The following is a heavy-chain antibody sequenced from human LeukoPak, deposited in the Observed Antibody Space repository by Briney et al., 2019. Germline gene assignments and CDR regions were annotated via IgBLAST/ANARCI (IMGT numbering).Heavy chain of an antibody. D-gene: IGHD4-17*01. J-gene: IGHJ4*02. V-gene: IGHV4-31*03. Sequence: SETLSLTCSVSGGSISSGGYYWNWIRQHPGKGLEWIGYIYHSGSTNYNPSLKSRATISVDTSKNQFSLKLSSVTAADTAVYYCARGWLTVSGRYYFDYWGQGTLVTVSS. CDR3: ARGWLTVSGRYYFDY. CDR2: IYHSGST. CDR1: GGSISSGGYY.